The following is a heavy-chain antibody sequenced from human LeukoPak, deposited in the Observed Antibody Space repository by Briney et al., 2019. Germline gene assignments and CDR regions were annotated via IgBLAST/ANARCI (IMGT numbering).Heavy chain of an antibody. CDR3: ARDIVTMVRGVIYFDY. CDR2: ISAYNGNT. Sequence: ASVKVSCKASGYTFTSYGIIWVRQAPGQGLEWMGWISAYNGNTNYAQKLQGRVTMTTDTSTSTAYMELRSLRSDDTAVYYCARDIVTMVRGVIYFDYWGQGTLVTVSS. D-gene: IGHD3-10*01. V-gene: IGHV1-18*01. CDR1: GYTFTSYG. J-gene: IGHJ4*02.